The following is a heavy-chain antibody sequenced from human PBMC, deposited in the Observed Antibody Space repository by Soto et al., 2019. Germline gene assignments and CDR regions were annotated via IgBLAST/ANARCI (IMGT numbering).Heavy chain of an antibody. Sequence: QVQLVQSGAEVKKPGSSVKVSCKASGGTFSSYAISWVRQAPGQGLEWMGGIIPIFGTATYAQKFQGRVTITADESTSTAYMELSSLRSEDTAVYYCATLGGLGYCISTSCYVDYYSGMDVWGQGTTVTVSS. CDR1: GGTFSSYA. J-gene: IGHJ6*02. V-gene: IGHV1-69*12. CDR2: IIPIFGTA. CDR3: ATLGGLGYCISTSCYVDYYSGMDV. D-gene: IGHD2-2*01.